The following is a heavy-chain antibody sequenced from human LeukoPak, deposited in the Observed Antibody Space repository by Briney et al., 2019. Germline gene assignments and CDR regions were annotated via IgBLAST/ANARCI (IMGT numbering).Heavy chain of an antibody. CDR3: ARNVGWYSHDS. CDR1: GDSLSSHY. D-gene: IGHD6-19*01. CDR2: IFGSGRT. J-gene: IGHJ4*02. Sequence: PSETLSLTCTVSGDSLSSHYWTWIRQPPGKGREWIGYIFGSGRTHYEHSRRSRVTISEDTSKNQFSLKLTSVTAADTAMYYCARNVGWYSHDSWGQGTLVTVSS. V-gene: IGHV4-59*08.